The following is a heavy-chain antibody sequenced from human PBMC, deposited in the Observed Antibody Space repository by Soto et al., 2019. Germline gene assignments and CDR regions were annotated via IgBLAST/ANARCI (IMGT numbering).Heavy chain of an antibody. D-gene: IGHD4-17*01. J-gene: IGHJ4*02. V-gene: IGHV4-59*01. CDR3: ARQDYGDYYFDY. CDR2: IYYSGST. Sequence: SETLSLTCTVSGGSISSYYWSWIRQPPGKGLEWIGYIYYSGSTNYNPSLKSRVTISVDTSKNQFSLKLSSVTAADTAVYYCARQDYGDYYFDYRGQGTLVTLSS. CDR1: GGSISSYY.